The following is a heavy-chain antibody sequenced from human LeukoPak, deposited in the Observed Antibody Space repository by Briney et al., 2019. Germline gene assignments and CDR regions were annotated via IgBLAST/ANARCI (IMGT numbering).Heavy chain of an antibody. Sequence: GGSLRLSCAASGFTFSSHSMNWVRQAPGKGLVWVSRISPTGSTTSYADSVKGRFTVSRDNAKNTLYLQVNNLRAEDTAVYYCARGPSSNWSGLDFWGQGTLLTVSS. CDR1: GFTFSSHS. J-gene: IGHJ4*02. V-gene: IGHV3-74*01. D-gene: IGHD6-13*01. CDR3: ARGPSSNWSGLDF. CDR2: ISPTGSTT.